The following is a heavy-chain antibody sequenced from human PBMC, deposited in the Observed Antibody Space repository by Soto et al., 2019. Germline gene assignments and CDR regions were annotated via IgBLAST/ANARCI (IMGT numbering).Heavy chain of an antibody. CDR3: ARGRYHWHDVTDY. D-gene: IGHD1-20*01. V-gene: IGHV4-59*01. J-gene: IGHJ4*02. Sequence: QVQLQESGPGLVKPSETLSLTCIVSGGSISNYYWSWIRQPPGKGLEWIGYIYYRGSTNYNPSLSSRLXXSXDXXKNHSPLKLTSVTAADTAVYYCARGRYHWHDVTDYWGQGTLVTVSS. CDR2: IYYRGST. CDR1: GGSISNYY.